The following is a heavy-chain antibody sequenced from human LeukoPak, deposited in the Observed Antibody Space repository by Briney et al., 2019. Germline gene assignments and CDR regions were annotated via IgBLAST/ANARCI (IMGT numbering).Heavy chain of an antibody. CDR2: IIPIFGTA. Sequence: ASVKVSCKASGGTFSSYAISWVRQAPGQGLKWMGGIIPIFGTANYAQKFQGRVTITTDESTSTAYMELSSLRSEDTAVYYCAAQHYDNLTGYYNYWGQGTLVTVSS. CDR3: AAQHYDNLTGYYNY. J-gene: IGHJ4*02. D-gene: IGHD3-9*01. V-gene: IGHV1-69*05. CDR1: GGTFSSYA.